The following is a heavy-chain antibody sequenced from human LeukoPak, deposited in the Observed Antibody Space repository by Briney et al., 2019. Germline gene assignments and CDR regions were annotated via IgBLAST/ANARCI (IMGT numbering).Heavy chain of an antibody. Sequence: SETLSLTCTVSGGSISSYYWSWIRQPPGKGLEWIGYIYYSGSTNYNPSLKSRVTISVDTSKNQFSLKLSSATAADTAVYYCAAYSSGWTYYWGQGTLVTVSS. CDR2: IYYSGST. CDR3: AAYSSGWTYY. CDR1: GGSISSYY. J-gene: IGHJ4*02. D-gene: IGHD6-19*01. V-gene: IGHV4-59*08.